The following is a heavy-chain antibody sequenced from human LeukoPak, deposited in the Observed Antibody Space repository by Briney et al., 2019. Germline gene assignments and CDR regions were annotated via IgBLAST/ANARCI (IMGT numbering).Heavy chain of an antibody. CDR2: IKQDGSEK. CDR3: ARDLSWTAMDY. V-gene: IGHV3-7*01. D-gene: IGHD5-18*01. J-gene: IGHJ4*02. CDR1: GFTFSSYW. Sequence: GGSLRLSCAASGFTFSSYWMAWVRQAPGKGLEWVANIKQDGSEKYYVESVKGRLTISRDNAKNSLYQQMNRLRAEDTAVYYCARDLSWTAMDYWGQGTLVTVSS.